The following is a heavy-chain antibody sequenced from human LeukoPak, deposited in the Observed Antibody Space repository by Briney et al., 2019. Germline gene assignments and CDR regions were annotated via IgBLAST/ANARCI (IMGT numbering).Heavy chain of an antibody. J-gene: IGHJ4*02. CDR3: ASAFYGGNPDAGY. Sequence: PSETLSLTCAVSGGSISSSNWWSWVRQAPGKGLEWVSVIYSTGSTYYADSVKGRFTISRDNSKNTLYLQMNSLRAEDTAVYYCASAFYGGNPDAGYWGQGTLVTVSS. V-gene: IGHV3-53*01. D-gene: IGHD4-23*01. CDR2: IYSTGST. CDR1: GGSISSSNW.